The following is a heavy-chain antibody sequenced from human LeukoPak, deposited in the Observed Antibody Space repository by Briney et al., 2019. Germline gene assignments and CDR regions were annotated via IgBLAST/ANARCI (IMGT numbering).Heavy chain of an antibody. V-gene: IGHV3-30*18. CDR2: ISYDGSKI. Sequence: GGSLRLSCAASGFTFSGYGMHWVRQAPGKGLEWVAVISYDGSKIYYVDSAKGRFTISRDNSKKMVYLEMNSLRVEDTALYYCLKSRGPYSSSSGYGMDVWGQGTTVIVSS. J-gene: IGHJ6*02. CDR3: LKSRGPYSSSSGYGMDV. CDR1: GFTFSGYG. D-gene: IGHD6-6*01.